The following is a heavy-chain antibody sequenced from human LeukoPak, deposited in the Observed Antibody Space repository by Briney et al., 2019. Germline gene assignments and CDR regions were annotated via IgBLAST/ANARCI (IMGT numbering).Heavy chain of an antibody. CDR3: AKPLHSHDY. CDR2: ISGSGGST. D-gene: IGHD2-21*01. J-gene: IGHJ4*02. CDR1: GFPFRNYW. V-gene: IGHV3-23*01. Sequence: GGSLRLSCVGFGFPFRNYWMGWVRQAPGKGLEWVSAISGSGGSTYYADSVKGRFTISRDNSKNTLYLQMNSLRAEDTAVYYCAKPLHSHDYWGQGTLVTVSS.